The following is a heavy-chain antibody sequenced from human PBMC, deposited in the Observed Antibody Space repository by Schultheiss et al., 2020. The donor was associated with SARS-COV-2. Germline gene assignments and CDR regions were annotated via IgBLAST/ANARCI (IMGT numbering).Heavy chain of an antibody. CDR3: ARGWEGATQDY. D-gene: IGHD1-26*01. J-gene: IGHJ4*02. V-gene: IGHV3-48*04. Sequence: GGSLRLSCAASGFTFSTYSMNWVRQAPGKGLEWVSYISDSSSAIYYADSVKGRFTISRDNAKNSMYLQMNSLRAEDTAVYYCARGWEGATQDYWGQGTLVTVSS. CDR1: GFTFSTYS. CDR2: ISDSSSAI.